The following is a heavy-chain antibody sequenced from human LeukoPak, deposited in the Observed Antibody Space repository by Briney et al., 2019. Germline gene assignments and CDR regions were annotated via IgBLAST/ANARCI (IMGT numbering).Heavy chain of an antibody. Sequence: GRSLRLSCAASGFTFSSYSMNWVRQAPGKGLEWVSSISSSSSTIYYADSVKGRFTISRDNSKNTLYLQMNSLRAEDTAVYYCARPHGYGSGSYDAFDIWGQGTMVTVSS. V-gene: IGHV3-48*01. CDR1: GFTFSSYS. J-gene: IGHJ3*02. D-gene: IGHD3-10*01. CDR2: ISSSSSTI. CDR3: ARPHGYGSGSYDAFDI.